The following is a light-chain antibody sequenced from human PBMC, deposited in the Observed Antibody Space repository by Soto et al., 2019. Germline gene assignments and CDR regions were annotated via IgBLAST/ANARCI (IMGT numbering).Light chain of an antibody. V-gene: IGLV1-47*01. CDR3: AAWDDSLSAVV. CDR2: RNN. CDR1: SSNIGSNY. Sequence: QSVLTQPPSASGTPGQRVTISCSGSSSNIGSNYVYWYQQLPGTAPKLLIYRNNQRPSGVPDRFSGSKSGTLASLAISGLRSEDEADYYCAAWDDSLSAVVFGGGTKVTVL. J-gene: IGLJ2*01.